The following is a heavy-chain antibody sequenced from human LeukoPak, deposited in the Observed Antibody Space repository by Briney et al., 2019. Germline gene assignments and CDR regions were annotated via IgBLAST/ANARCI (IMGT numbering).Heavy chain of an antibody. CDR3: ARDFGPYIAVAGTNQIFDY. V-gene: IGHV1-18*01. CDR2: ISAYNGNT. D-gene: IGHD6-19*01. J-gene: IGHJ4*02. Sequence: ASVKVSCKASGYTFTSYGISWVRQAPGQGLEWMGWISAYNGNTNYAQKLQGRVTMTTDTSTSTAYMELRSLRSDDTAVYYCARDFGPYIAVAGTNQIFDYWGQGTLVTVSS. CDR1: GYTFTSYG.